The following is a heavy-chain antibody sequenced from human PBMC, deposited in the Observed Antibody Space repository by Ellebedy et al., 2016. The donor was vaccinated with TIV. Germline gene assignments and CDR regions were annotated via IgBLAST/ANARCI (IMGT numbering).Heavy chain of an antibody. V-gene: IGHV3-48*01. CDR1: GFSFSHYG. CDR3: ARYYGSYCDY. D-gene: IGHD3-16*01. CDR2: ISSSSSI. Sequence: PGGSLRLSCAASGFSFSHYGMNRVRQTPEKGLEWVSYISSSSSISYADSVKGRFTISRDNAKNSLYLQMTSLRAEDTAVYYCARYYGSYCDYWGQGALVTVSS. J-gene: IGHJ4*02.